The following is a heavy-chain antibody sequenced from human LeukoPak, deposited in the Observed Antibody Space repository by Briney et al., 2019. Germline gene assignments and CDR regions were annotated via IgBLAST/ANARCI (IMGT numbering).Heavy chain of an antibody. Sequence: PGGSLRLSCAASGFTFSSYAMSWVRQAPGKGLEWVSAISGSGGSTYYADSVKGRFTISRDNSKNTLYLQMNSLRAEDMAVYYCAKDRTEVVPAVLDVWGKGPRSPSPQ. D-gene: IGHD2-2*01. CDR3: AKDRTEVVPAVLDV. CDR1: GFTFSSYA. J-gene: IGHJ6*01. CDR2: ISGSGGST. V-gene: IGHV3-23*01.